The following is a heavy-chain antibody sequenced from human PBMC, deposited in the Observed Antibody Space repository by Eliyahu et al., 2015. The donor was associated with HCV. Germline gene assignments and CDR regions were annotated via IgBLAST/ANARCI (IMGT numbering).Heavy chain of an antibody. Sequence: QVQLVESGGGVVQPGRSLRLSCAASGFTFSSYGMHWVRQAPGKGLEWVAVIWYDGSNKYYADSVKGRFTISRDNSKNTLYLQMNSLRAEDTAVYYCARDWGYCSGGSCYGLGYWGQGTLVTVSS. CDR1: GFTFSSYG. D-gene: IGHD2-15*01. CDR2: IWYDGSNK. J-gene: IGHJ4*02. V-gene: IGHV3-33*01. CDR3: ARDWGYCSGGSCYGLGY.